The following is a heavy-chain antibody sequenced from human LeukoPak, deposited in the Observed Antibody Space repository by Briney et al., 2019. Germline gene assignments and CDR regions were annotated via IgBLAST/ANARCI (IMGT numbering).Heavy chain of an antibody. D-gene: IGHD2-15*01. J-gene: IGHJ4*02. V-gene: IGHV3-7*01. CDR2: IKQDGSET. Sequence: PGGSLRLSCAASGFTFRSYWMSWVRQAPGKGLEWVANIKQDGSETYYVDSVKGRFTISRDNAKNSLCLQMNSLRAEDTAIYYCARDEKDGPLWYWGQGILVFVSS. CDR1: GFTFRSYW. CDR3: ARDEKDGPLWY.